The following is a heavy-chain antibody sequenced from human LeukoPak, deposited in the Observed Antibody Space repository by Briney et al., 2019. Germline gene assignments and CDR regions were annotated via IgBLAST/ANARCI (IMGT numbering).Heavy chain of an antibody. CDR2: IYTSDNT. Sequence: SETLSLTCTVSDGSISGYYWTWIRQPAGKGLEWIGRIYTSDNTIYNPSLRSRVTMSVDTSKNQFSLKLSSVTAADTAVYYCARGFVPAGMARYHYMDVWGKGTTVTVSS. CDR3: ARGFVPAGMARYHYMDV. D-gene: IGHD2-2*01. V-gene: IGHV4-4*07. J-gene: IGHJ6*03. CDR1: DGSISGYY.